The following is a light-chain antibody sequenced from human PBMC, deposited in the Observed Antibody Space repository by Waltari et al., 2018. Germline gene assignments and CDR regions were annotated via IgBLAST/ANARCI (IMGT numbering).Light chain of an antibody. CDR1: SRAVVSHAFNL. CDR2: EGN. J-gene: IGLJ3*02. Sequence: QSALTQPASVSGSPGQSITISCTGTSRAVVSHAFNLLSWYQQHPGKAPKLMIYEGNKRPSGVSSRFSGSKSGNTASLTISGLQAEDEADYYCCSYAGSDTWVFGGGTKLTVL. V-gene: IGLV2-23*01. CDR3: CSYAGSDTWV.